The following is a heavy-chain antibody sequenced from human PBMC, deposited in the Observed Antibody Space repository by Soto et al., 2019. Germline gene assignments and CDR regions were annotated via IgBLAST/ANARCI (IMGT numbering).Heavy chain of an antibody. V-gene: IGHV4-59*02. D-gene: IGHD6-19*01. CDR2: IYYSGSA. CDR3: AAYSGWLDY. J-gene: IGHJ4*02. CDR1: GGSVSSYY. Sequence: SETLSLTCTVSGGSVSSYYWSWIRQPPGKGLEWIGYIYYSGSANYNPSLKSRVTISVDTSKNQFSLKLSSVTAADTAVYYCAAYSGWLDYWGQGTLVTVSS.